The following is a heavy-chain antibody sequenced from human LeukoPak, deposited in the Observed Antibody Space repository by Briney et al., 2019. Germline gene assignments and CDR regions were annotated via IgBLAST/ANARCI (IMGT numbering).Heavy chain of an antibody. D-gene: IGHD3-22*01. J-gene: IGHJ4*02. V-gene: IGHV1-2*02. Sequence: GASVKVSCKASGYTFTDYYIRRVRQAPGQGLEWMGWINTNSGGTNYAQKFQGRVTMTRDTSISTAYMELSRLRSDDTAVYYCTRYNSGLFDYWGQGTLVTVSS. CDR2: INTNSGGT. CDR1: GYTFTDYY. CDR3: TRYNSGLFDY.